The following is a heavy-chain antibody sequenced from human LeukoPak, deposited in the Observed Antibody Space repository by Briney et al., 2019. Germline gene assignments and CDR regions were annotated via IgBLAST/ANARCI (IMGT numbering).Heavy chain of an antibody. D-gene: IGHD3-3*01. CDR1: GFTFSSYA. V-gene: IGHV3-23*01. CDR2: ITGSGSTT. CDR3: AKNALLSGYYMNH. Sequence: GGSLRLSCAASGFTFSSYAMSWVRQAPGKGLEWVSAITGSGSTTYYADSVKGRFTISRDNSKDTLYLQMNGPRAEDTAVYYCAKNALLSGYYMNHWGQGTLVTVSS. J-gene: IGHJ5*02.